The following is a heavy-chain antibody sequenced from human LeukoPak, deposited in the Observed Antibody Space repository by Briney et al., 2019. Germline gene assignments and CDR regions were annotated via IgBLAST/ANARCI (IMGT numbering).Heavy chain of an antibody. V-gene: IGHV4-4*02. CDR1: GGSISSSNW. D-gene: IGHD4/OR15-4a*01. CDR2: IYYSGST. J-gene: IGHJ5*02. Sequence: PSETLSLTCAVSGGSISSSNWWSWVRQPPGKGLEWIGYIYYSGSTNYNPSLKSRVTVSVDTSKNQFSLKLSSVTAADTAVYYCARRGANGNWFDPWGQGTLVTVSS. CDR3: ARRGANGNWFDP.